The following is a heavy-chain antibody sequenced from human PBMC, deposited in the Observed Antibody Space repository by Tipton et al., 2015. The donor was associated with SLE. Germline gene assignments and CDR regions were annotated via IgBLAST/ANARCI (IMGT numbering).Heavy chain of an antibody. J-gene: IGHJ5*02. CDR3: ARDWGCRSTSCYTGWFDP. V-gene: IGHV4-31*03. CDR2: IYYSGST. D-gene: IGHD2-2*02. Sequence: TLSLTCTVSGGSISSGGYYWSWIRQHPGKGLEWIGYIYYSGSTYYNPSLKSRVTISVDTSKNQFSLKLSSVTAADTAVYYCARDWGCRSTSCYTGWFDPWCQGTLVTVSS. CDR1: GGSISSGGYY.